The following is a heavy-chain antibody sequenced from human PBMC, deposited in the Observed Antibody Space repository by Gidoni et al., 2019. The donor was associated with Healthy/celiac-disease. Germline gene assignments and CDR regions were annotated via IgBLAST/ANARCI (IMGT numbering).Heavy chain of an antibody. D-gene: IGHD3-10*01. CDR3: AAYGSGSYYGMDV. V-gene: IGHV1-69*01. Sequence: QVQLVQSGAVVKKPGFSVTVSCKAAGGTCSSYAISWVRQAPGQGLEWMGGIIPIFGTANYAQKFQGRVTITADESTSTAYMELSSLRSEDTAVYYCAAYGSGSYYGMDVWGQGTTVTVSS. CDR2: IIPIFGTA. CDR1: GGTCSSYA. J-gene: IGHJ6*02.